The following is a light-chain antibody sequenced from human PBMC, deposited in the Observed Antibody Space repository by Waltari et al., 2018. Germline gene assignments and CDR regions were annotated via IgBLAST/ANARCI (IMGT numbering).Light chain of an antibody. V-gene: IGKV3-11*01. Sequence: EIVLTQSPATLSLSPGESATLYCRASQSIGTYLAWYQQTPGQAPRLLIYDASNRATGIPPRFSGSGSGTDFILTISSLEPEDFAVYYCQQRSGWPQTFGQGTNVEI. CDR2: DAS. CDR1: QSIGTY. J-gene: IGKJ1*01. CDR3: QQRSGWPQT.